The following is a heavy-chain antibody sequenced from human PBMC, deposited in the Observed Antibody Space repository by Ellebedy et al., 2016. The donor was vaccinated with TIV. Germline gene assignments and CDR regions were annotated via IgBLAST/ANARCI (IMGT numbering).Heavy chain of an antibody. V-gene: IGHV1-69*13. J-gene: IGHJ3*02. D-gene: IGHD5-18*01. CDR3: AIKRYSFGFI. CDR2: IIPIFGTA. Sequence: AASVKVSCKASGYNFTSYDISWVRQAPGQGLEWMGGIIPIFGTANYAQKFQGRVTITADESTGTAFMELSSLRSEDTAVYYCAIKRYSFGFIWGQGTMVTVSS. CDR1: GYNFTSYD.